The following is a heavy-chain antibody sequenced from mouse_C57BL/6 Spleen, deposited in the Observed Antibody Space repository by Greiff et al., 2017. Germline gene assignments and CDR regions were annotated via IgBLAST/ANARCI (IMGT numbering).Heavy chain of an antibody. J-gene: IGHJ2*01. D-gene: IGHD1-1*01. CDR2: ISNGGGST. CDR3: ARSSYFDY. V-gene: IGHV5-12*01. Sequence: EVQVVESGGGLVQPGGSLKLSCAASGFTFSDSYMYWVRQTPEKRLEWVAYISNGGGSTYYPDTLKGRFTISRDNAKNTLYLQMSRLKSEDTAMYYCARSSYFDYWGQGTTLTVSS. CDR1: GFTFSDSY.